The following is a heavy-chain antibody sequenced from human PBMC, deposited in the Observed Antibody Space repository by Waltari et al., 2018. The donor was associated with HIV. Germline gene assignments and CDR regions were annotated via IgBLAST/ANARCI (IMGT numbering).Heavy chain of an antibody. CDR1: GDSISGYY. CDR2: IYTTGST. D-gene: IGHD3-22*01. J-gene: IGHJ6*02. Sequence: QVQLLESGPGLVKTSETLSLTCPVSGDSISGYYWPWIRPPAGNGLEWIGRIYTTGSTNYTPSLKSRVTMSVDTSKNQFSLNLTSVTAADTAVYYCARQGVVVITPRRDFYYGLDVWGQGTTVAVSS. V-gene: IGHV4-4*07. CDR3: ARQGVVVITPRRDFYYGLDV.